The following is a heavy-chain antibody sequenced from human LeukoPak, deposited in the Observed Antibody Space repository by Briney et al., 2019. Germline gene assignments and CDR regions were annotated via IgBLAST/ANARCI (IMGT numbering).Heavy chain of an antibody. J-gene: IGHJ5*02. Sequence: PSQTLSLTCTVSGGSISSGGYYWSWIRQPPGKGLEWIGYIYHSGSTYYNPSLKSRVTISVDRSKNQFSLKLSSVTAADTAVYYCARATDCSSPSCYGMNWFDPWGQGTLVTVSS. CDR2: IYHSGST. CDR1: GGSISSGGYY. CDR3: ARATDCSSPSCYGMNWFDP. D-gene: IGHD2-2*01. V-gene: IGHV4-30-2*01.